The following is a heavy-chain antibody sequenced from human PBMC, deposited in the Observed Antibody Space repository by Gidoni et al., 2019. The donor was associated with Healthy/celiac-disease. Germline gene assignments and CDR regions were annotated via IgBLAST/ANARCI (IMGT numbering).Heavy chain of an antibody. CDR1: GFTVSSNY. Sequence: EVQLVESGGGLVQPGGSLRLSCAASGFTVSSNYMSWVRQAPGKGLEWVSVIYSGGSTYYADSVKGRFTISRDNSKNTLYLQMNSLRAEDTAVYYCASYLGGRYYYGMDVWGQGTTVTVSS. CDR2: IYSGGST. V-gene: IGHV3-66*02. D-gene: IGHD3-22*01. J-gene: IGHJ6*02. CDR3: ASYLGGRYYYGMDV.